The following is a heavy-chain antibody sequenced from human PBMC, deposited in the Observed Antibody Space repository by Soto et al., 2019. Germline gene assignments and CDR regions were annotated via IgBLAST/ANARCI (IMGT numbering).Heavy chain of an antibody. CDR2: IIPIFGTA. D-gene: IGHD3-22*01. J-gene: IGHJ4*02. V-gene: IGHV1-69*01. CDR3: ARGWGYDSNDYYYAY. CDR1: GGTFSRHA. Sequence: QVQLVQSGAEVRKPGSSVKVSCKASGGTFSRHAISWVRQAPGQGLEWMGGIIPIFGTANHVQKFQGRVTIIADESTSTVYMELSSLRSEDTAMYYCARGWGYDSNDYYYAYWGQGPLVIVSS.